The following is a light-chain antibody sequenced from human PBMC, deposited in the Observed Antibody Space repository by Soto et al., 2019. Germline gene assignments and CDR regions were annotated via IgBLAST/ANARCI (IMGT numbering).Light chain of an antibody. CDR3: SSYTSSSPYTV. V-gene: IGLV2-14*01. Sequence: QSALTQPASVSGSPGQPITISCTGTSSDVGGYNYVSWYQQHPGKAPKLMIYDVSNRPSGVSNRFSGSKSGNTASLTISGLQAEDEADYYCSSYTSSSPYTVFGGGTKLTVL. J-gene: IGLJ2*01. CDR2: DVS. CDR1: SSDVGGYNY.